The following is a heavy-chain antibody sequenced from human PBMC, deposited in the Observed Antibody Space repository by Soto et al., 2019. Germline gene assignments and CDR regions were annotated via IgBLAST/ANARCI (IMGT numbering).Heavy chain of an antibody. D-gene: IGHD3-10*01. J-gene: IGHJ3*02. CDR2: IYYSGST. CDR1: GGSISSYY. Sequence: PSETLSLTCTVSGGSISSYYWSWIRQPPGKGLEWIGYIYYSGSTNYNPSLKSRVTMSVDTSKNQFSLKLSSVTAADTAVYYCARAEGYYGSGSYSAFDIWGQGTMVTVSS. CDR3: ARAEGYYGSGSYSAFDI. V-gene: IGHV4-59*01.